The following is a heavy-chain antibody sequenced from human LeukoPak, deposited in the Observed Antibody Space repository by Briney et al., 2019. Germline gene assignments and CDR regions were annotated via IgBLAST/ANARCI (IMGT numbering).Heavy chain of an antibody. J-gene: IGHJ4*02. CDR3: AKLYNYGYIN. Sequence: GGSLRLSCAASGFTFSSYAMSWVRQAPGKGLEWVSAISGSGGSTYYADSVKGRFTISRDNSKNTLYLQMDSLRTEDTAVYSCAKLYNYGYINWGQGTLVTVSS. V-gene: IGHV3-23*01. CDR2: ISGSGGST. CDR1: GFTFSSYA. D-gene: IGHD5-18*01.